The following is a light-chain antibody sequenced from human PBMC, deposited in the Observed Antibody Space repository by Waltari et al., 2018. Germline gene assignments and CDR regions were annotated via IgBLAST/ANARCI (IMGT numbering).Light chain of an antibody. CDR1: NSNIRAGQD. Sequence: QSVLTQPPSVSVAPGQRVTTPSTGSNSNIRAGQDAHWSQQLTGTAPKLLIYAHKNRPSGVPDRFSGSKSGTSASLAITGLQAEDEGDYYCQSYDNGLRGVVFGGGTKLSVL. V-gene: IGLV1-40*01. CDR2: AHK. J-gene: IGLJ2*01. CDR3: QSYDNGLRGVV.